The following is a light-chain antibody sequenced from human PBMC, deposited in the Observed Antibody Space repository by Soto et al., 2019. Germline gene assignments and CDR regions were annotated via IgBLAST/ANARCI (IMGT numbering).Light chain of an antibody. J-gene: IGLJ1*01. Sequence: QSVLTQPASVSGSPGQSITISCTGTSSDVGDYNYVSWYQQHPGKAPKLLIYDVSNRPSGVSNRFSGSKSGNTASLTISGLQAEDEADFYCCSYRRYSSTLYVFGTGSMVTVL. V-gene: IGLV2-14*03. CDR1: SSDVGDYNY. CDR2: DVS. CDR3: CSYRRYSSTLYV.